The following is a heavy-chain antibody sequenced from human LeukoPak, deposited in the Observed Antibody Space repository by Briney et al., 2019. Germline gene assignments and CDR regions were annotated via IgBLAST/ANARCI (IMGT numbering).Heavy chain of an antibody. J-gene: IGHJ4*02. D-gene: IGHD5-18*01. Sequence: PGGSLRLSCAASGFTFSRYVMNWVRQAQGKGPEWVSGIIGSGGSTYYADSVKGRFTISRDNSKNMVYLQLDSLRAEDTAVYYCAKGGLGTDMVFDYWGQGNLVTVSS. V-gene: IGHV3-23*01. CDR2: IIGSGGST. CDR3: AKGGLGTDMVFDY. CDR1: GFTFSRYV.